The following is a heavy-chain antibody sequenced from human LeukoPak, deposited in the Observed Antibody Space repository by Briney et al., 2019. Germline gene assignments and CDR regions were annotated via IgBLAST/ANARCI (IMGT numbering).Heavy chain of an antibody. Sequence: SETLSLTCTVSGGSISSYYWSWIRQPPGKGLEWIGYIYYSGSTNYNPSLKSRVTISVDTSKNQFSLKLSSVTAADTAVYYCAREGANGPAYYFDYWGQGTLVTVSS. D-gene: IGHD4/OR15-4a*01. CDR3: AREGANGPAYYFDY. CDR2: IYYSGST. CDR1: GGSISSYY. V-gene: IGHV4-59*01. J-gene: IGHJ4*02.